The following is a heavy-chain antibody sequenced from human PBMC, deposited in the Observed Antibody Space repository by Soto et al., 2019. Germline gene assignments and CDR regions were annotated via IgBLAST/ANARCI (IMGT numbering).Heavy chain of an antibody. D-gene: IGHD5-12*01. V-gene: IGHV4-61*01. CDR1: GDSVSSGTYF. J-gene: IGHJ4*02. CDR3: ARSHHMLVEMATIYFDS. Sequence: SETLSLTCTVSGDSVSSGTYFWSWIRQPPGKGLEWIGSIYYSGSTHYSPSLKSRVTISLDTSRNQFSLKVSSATAADTAVYYCARSHHMLVEMATIYFDSWGQGTLVTVSS. CDR2: IYYSGST.